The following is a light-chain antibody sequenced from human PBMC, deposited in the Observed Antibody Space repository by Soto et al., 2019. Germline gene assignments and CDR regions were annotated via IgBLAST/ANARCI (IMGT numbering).Light chain of an antibody. CDR1: QSISSY. CDR3: QQSYSTLVT. CDR2: AAS. V-gene: IGKV1-39*01. J-gene: IGKJ1*01. Sequence: DVQMTQSPSSLSASVGDRVTITCRASQSISSYLNWYQQKQGKAPKLLIYAASSLQSGVPSRFSGSGSGTDFTLTISSLQPADFATYYCQQSYSTLVTFGQGTKVEIK.